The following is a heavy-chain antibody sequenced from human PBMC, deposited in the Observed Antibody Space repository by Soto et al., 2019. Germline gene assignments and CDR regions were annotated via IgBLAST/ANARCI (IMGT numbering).Heavy chain of an antibody. CDR3: ARGNAPRSEWLRPELWFDP. CDR2: IIPIFGTA. Sequence: QVQLVQSGAEVKKPGSSVKVSCKASGGTFSSYAISWVRQAPGQGLEWMGGIIPIFGTANYAQKFQGRVTITADESTSTAYIELSSLRSEDTAVYYCARGNAPRSEWLRPELWFDPLGQVTLVTVSS. J-gene: IGHJ5*02. CDR1: GGTFSSYA. D-gene: IGHD5-12*01. V-gene: IGHV1-69*01.